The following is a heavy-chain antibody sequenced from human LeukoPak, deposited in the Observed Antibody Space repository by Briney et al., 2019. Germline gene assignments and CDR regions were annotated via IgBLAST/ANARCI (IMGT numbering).Heavy chain of an antibody. CDR1: GFTVSSNY. Sequence: GGSLRLSCAASGFTVSSNYMSWVRQAPGKGLEWVSNIYSGGRTHYADSVRGRFTVSRDNSKNPLYLQMNSLRTEDTAVYYCARERHGRLAHWGQGTLVAVSS. V-gene: IGHV3-66*02. J-gene: IGHJ4*02. CDR3: ARERHGRLAH. CDR2: IYSGGRT. D-gene: IGHD6-25*01.